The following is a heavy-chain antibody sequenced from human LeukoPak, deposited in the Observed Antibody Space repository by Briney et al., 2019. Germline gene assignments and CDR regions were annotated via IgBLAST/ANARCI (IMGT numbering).Heavy chain of an antibody. Sequence: GGSLRLSCAASGFTFSRSSMNWVRQAPGKGLEWVAAISSSSRDIFYADSVKGRFSISRDNTHNSLSLRMNSLGAEDTAVYYCVREAAATLFDYWGQGTLVTVSS. CDR2: ISSSSRDI. D-gene: IGHD1-26*01. V-gene: IGHV3-21*01. CDR1: GFTFSRSS. CDR3: VREAAATLFDY. J-gene: IGHJ4*02.